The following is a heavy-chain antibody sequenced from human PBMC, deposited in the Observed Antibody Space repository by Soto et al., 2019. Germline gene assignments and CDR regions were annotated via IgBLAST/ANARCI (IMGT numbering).Heavy chain of an antibody. CDR3: AHSRVGAYSFDP. V-gene: IGHV2-5*02. CDR1: GFSLSTSGVG. Sequence: QITLKESGPTLVKPTQTLTLTCTFSGFSLSTSGVGVGWIRQPPGKALEWLAPIYWDDDKRYSPSLKSRLTITKDTTQNQVVLTMPNTAPVDTATYYCAHSRVGAYSFDPGGQGTLVTVSS. D-gene: IGHD1-26*01. CDR2: IYWDDDK. J-gene: IGHJ5*02.